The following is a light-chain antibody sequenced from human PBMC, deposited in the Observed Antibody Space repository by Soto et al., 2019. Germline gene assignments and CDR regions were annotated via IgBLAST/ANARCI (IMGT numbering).Light chain of an antibody. CDR2: GAS. J-gene: IGKJ2*01. V-gene: IGKV3-20*01. CDR1: QSVSSSY. CDR3: QQYGSSPPYT. Sequence: EIVLTQSPGTLSLSPGERATLSCRASQSVSSSYLAWYQQKPGQAPRPLIYGASSRATGIPDRFSGSGSGTDFTLTISRLEPEDFAVYYCQQYGSSPPYTFGQGTKQEIK.